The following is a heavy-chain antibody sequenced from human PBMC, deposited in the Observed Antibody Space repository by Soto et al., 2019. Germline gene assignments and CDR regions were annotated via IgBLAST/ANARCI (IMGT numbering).Heavy chain of an antibody. V-gene: IGHV4-30-4*01. CDR3: AREDYCGSGSYPL. J-gene: IGHJ4*02. CDR2: IYYSGST. CDR1: GGSISSGDYY. Sequence: SETLSLTCTVSGGSISSGDYYWSWIRQPPGKGLEWIGYIYYSGSTYYNPSLKSRVTISVDTSKNQFPLKLSSVTAADTAVYYCAREDYCGSGSYPLWGQGTLVTVSS. D-gene: IGHD3-10*01.